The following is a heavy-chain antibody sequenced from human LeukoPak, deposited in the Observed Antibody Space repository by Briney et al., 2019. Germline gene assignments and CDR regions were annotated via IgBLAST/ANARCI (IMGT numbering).Heavy chain of an antibody. Sequence: GESLKISCKGSGYTFANHWIGWVRQMPGKGLDWMAIIYPGDSDIRYSPSFQGQVTISADRSISTAYLQWNSLKASDTAMYYCARSYDSRDGYNQDAFDIWGQGTMVTVSS. V-gene: IGHV5-51*01. J-gene: IGHJ3*02. CDR3: ARSYDSRDGYNQDAFDI. CDR1: GYTFANHW. CDR2: IYPGDSDI. D-gene: IGHD5-24*01.